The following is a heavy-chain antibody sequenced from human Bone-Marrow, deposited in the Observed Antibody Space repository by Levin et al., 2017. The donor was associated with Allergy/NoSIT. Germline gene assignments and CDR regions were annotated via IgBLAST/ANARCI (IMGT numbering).Heavy chain of an antibody. CDR2: IYHSGSS. J-gene: IGHJ3*01. V-gene: IGHV4-30-2*01. Sequence: SETLSLTCNVSGGSLSSGGYSWGWIRQPPGKGLEWIGYIYHSGSSYYSPSLKSRVTISVDRSNNQFSLRLSSVTAADTAVYYCARVRGAIYSFDVWGQGTLVTVSA. CDR1: GGSLSSGGYS. CDR3: ARVRGAIYSFDV. D-gene: IGHD3-10*01.